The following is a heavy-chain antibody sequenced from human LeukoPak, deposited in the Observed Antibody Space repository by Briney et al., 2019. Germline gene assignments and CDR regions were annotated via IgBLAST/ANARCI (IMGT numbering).Heavy chain of an antibody. CDR2: IYYSGST. J-gene: IGHJ5*02. D-gene: IGHD6-13*01. CDR3: AREYSSSWYGERHGHWFDP. V-gene: IGHV4-39*02. Sequence: SETLSLTCTVSGGSISGSSYYWGWIRQPPGKGLEWIGSIYYSGSTYYNPSLKSRVTISVDTSKNQFSLKLSSVTAADTAVYYCAREYSSSWYGERHGHWFDPWGQGTLVTVSS. CDR1: GGSISGSSYY.